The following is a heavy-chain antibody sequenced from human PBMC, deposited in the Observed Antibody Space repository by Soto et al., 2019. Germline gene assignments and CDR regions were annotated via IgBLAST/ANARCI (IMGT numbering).Heavy chain of an antibody. J-gene: IGHJ4*02. CDR2: IYYSGST. D-gene: IGHD3-22*01. Sequence: SETLSLTCTVSGGSISSGGYYWSWIRQHPGKGLEWIGYIYYSGSTYYNPSLKSRVTISVDTSKNQFSLKLSSVTAADTAVYYCARAAYYYDSSGPPVDYWGQGTLVTVSS. CDR1: GGSISSGGYY. CDR3: ARAAYYYDSSGPPVDY. V-gene: IGHV4-31*03.